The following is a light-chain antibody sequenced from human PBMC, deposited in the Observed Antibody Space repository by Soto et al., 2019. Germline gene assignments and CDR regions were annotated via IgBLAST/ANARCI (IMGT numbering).Light chain of an antibody. J-gene: IGKJ2*01. CDR2: AAS. CDR1: KSISSY. Sequence: DIQMTQSPSSLSASVGDRVTITCRASKSISSYLNWYQQKPGKAPKLLIYAASSLQSGVPARFSGGGSGTDFTLTISSLHPVDFATSCSQQSYSSLMYTFGQGTKVDIK. CDR3: QQSYSSLMYT. V-gene: IGKV1-39*01.